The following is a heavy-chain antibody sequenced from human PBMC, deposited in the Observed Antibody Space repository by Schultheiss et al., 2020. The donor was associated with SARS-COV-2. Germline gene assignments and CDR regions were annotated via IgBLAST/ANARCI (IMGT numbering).Heavy chain of an antibody. CDR1: GYTFMSFD. CDR2: MNPNSGNT. CDR3: ARGHRGGDWLDY. Sequence: ASVKVSCKASGYTFMSFDINWVRQATGQGLEWMGWMNPNSGNTGYAQKFQGRVTITRNTSISTAYMELSSLRSEDTAVYYCARGHRGGDWLDYWGQGTLVTVSS. V-gene: IGHV1-8*03. J-gene: IGHJ4*02. D-gene: IGHD2-21*01.